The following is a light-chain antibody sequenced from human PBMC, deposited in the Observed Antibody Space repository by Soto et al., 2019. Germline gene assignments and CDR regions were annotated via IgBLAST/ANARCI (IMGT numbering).Light chain of an antibody. CDR3: QQYNNWPLS. CDR2: GVS. Sequence: ETVMTQSPATLSVSPGERTTLSCRASQSVSSNLAWYQQRPGQAPRLLIYGVSTRASGIPARFSGSGSGTEFTLTISSLQSADFAVYYCQQYNNWPLSFGGGTKVAIE. J-gene: IGKJ4*01. V-gene: IGKV3-15*01. CDR1: QSVSSN.